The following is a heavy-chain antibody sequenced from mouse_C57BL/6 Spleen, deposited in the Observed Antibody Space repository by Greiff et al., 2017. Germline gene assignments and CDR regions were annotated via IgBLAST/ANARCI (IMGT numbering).Heavy chain of an antibody. D-gene: IGHD1-1*01. Sequence: EVKVVESGGGLVQPGGSMKLSCVASGFTFSNYWMNWVRQSPEKGLEWVAQIRLKSDNYATHYAESVKGRFTISRDDSKSSVYLQMNNLRAEDTGIYYCTRGSSLDYWGQGTTLTVSS. V-gene: IGHV6-3*01. CDR2: IRLKSDNYAT. J-gene: IGHJ2*01. CDR1: GFTFSNYW. CDR3: TRGSSLDY.